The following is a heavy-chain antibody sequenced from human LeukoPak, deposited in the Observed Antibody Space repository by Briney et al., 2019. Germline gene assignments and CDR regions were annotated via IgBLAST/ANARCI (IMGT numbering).Heavy chain of an antibody. J-gene: IGHJ3*02. CDR2: IYSGGST. CDR3: ARDRSEIPAASDAFDI. Sequence: GGSLRLSCAASGFTVSSNYMSWVRQAPGKGLEWVSFIYSGGSTSYADSVKGRFTISRDNSKNTLYLQMNSLRAEDTAVYYCARDRSEIPAASDAFDIWGQGTMVTVSS. D-gene: IGHD2-2*01. V-gene: IGHV3-53*05. CDR1: GFTVSSNY.